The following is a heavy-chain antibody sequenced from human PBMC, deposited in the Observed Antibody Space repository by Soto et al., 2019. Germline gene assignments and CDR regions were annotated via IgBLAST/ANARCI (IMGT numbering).Heavy chain of an antibody. CDR3: ARLTYGSGSYFSLFLGAYQSQIDL. D-gene: IGHD3-10*01. CDR2: FYYSGST. V-gene: IGHV4-59*01. CDR1: GGSISSYY. Sequence: SETLSLTCTVSGGSISSYYWSWIRQPPGKGLEWIGYFYYSGSTNYNPSLKSRVTISVDTSKNQFSLKLSSVTAADTAVYYCARLTYGSGSYFSLFLGAYQSQIDLRGQGTLVTVSS. J-gene: IGHJ5*02.